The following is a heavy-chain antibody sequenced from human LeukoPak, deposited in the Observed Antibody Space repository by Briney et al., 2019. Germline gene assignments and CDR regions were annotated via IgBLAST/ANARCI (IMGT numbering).Heavy chain of an antibody. J-gene: IGHJ3*02. CDR3: ARVGIEARPADDAFDI. V-gene: IGHV1-2*02. Sequence: GASVKVSCKASGYTFTGYYMHWVRQAPGQGLEWMGWINPNSGGTNYAQKFQGRVTMTRDTSISTAYMELSRLRSDDTAVYYCARVGIEARPADDAFDIWAKGQWSPSLQ. CDR1: GYTFTGYY. CDR2: INPNSGGT. D-gene: IGHD6-6*01.